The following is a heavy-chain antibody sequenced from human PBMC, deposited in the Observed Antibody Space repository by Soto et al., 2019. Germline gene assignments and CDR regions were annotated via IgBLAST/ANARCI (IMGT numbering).Heavy chain of an antibody. CDR3: ARGPGGDRNVRGYFDL. CDR1: GGSFSGYY. CDR2: ISHGGTT. Sequence: QVQLQLWGAGLLKPSETLSLTCAVYGGSFSGYYWSWIRQPPGKGLEWIGEISHGGTTNYNPSLKSRVPISVDTSKNQFSPKLSSVTAAYTAVYYCARGPGGDRNVRGYFDLWGRGTLVTVSS. V-gene: IGHV4-34*01. J-gene: IGHJ2*01. D-gene: IGHD2-21*01.